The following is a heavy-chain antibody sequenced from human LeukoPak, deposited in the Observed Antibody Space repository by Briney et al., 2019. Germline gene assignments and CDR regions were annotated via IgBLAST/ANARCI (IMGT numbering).Heavy chain of an antibody. J-gene: IGHJ4*02. CDR3: ARASWGSAVVLAATASDF. CDR2: ISSSSGMI. CDR1: GFTFTSYA. Sequence: PGGSLRLSCEASGFTFTSYAMNWVRQAPGKGLEWVSAISSSSGMIYYADSVEGRFTISRDNAKNSLYLQMNSLRAEDTAAYYCARASWGSAVVLAATASDFWGQGTLVTVSS. D-gene: IGHD2-15*01. V-gene: IGHV3-21*01.